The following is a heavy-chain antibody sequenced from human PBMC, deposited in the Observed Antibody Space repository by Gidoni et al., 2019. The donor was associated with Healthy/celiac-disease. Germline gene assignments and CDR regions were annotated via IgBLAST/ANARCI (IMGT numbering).Heavy chain of an antibody. D-gene: IGHD2-2*01. V-gene: IGHV3-7*04. Sequence: EVQLVESGGGLVQPGGSLRLSCAASGFTFSSYWMSWVRQAPGKGLEWVANIKQDGSEKYYVDSVKGRFTISRDNAKNSLYLQMNSLRAEDTAVYYCARDDRWGLPAAHSYYYYGMDVWGQGTTVTVSS. CDR3: ARDDRWGLPAAHSYYYYGMDV. J-gene: IGHJ6*02. CDR2: IKQDGSEK. CDR1: GFTFSSYW.